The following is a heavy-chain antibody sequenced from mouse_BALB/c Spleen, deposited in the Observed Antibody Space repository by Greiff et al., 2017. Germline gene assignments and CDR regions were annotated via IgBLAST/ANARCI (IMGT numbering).Heavy chain of an antibody. Sequence: EVKLVESGTVLARPGASVKMSCKASGYSFTSYWMHWVKQRPGQGLEWIGAIYPGNSDTSYNQKFKGKAKLTAVTSASTAYMELSSLTNEDSAVYYCTRDSSGYYYFDYWGQGTTLTVSS. D-gene: IGHD3-2*01. J-gene: IGHJ2*01. CDR2: IYPGNSDT. V-gene: IGHV1-5*01. CDR3: TRDSSGYYYFDY. CDR1: GYSFTSYW.